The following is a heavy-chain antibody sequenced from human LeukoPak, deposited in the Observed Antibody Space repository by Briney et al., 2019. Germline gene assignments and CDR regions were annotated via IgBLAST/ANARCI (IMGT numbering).Heavy chain of an antibody. Sequence: PGGSLRLSCASSGFTVSNKYMARVRQAPRKGPGLVSVIYSGGITYYADSVKGRFIISRGNSKNTLYLQMNSLRAEDTAVYYCARGGRDGYDLAYWGQGTLVTVSS. CDR2: IYSGGIT. J-gene: IGHJ4*02. CDR1: GFTVSNKY. CDR3: ARGGRDGYDLAY. D-gene: IGHD5-24*01. V-gene: IGHV3-53*01.